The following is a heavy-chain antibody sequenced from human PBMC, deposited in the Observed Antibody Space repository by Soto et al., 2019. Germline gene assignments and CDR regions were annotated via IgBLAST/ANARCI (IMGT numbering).Heavy chain of an antibody. V-gene: IGHV3-11*05. CDR3: AKDLSIVVVPAASYYYYGMDV. CDR1: GFTFSDYY. CDR2: ISSSSSYI. D-gene: IGHD2-2*01. Sequence: GGSLRLSCAASGFTFSDYYMTWIRQAPGKGLEWVSSISSSSSYIYYADSVKGRFTISRDNAKNSLYLQMNSLRAEDTAVYYCAKDLSIVVVPAASYYYYGMDVWGQGSTVTVSS. J-gene: IGHJ6*02.